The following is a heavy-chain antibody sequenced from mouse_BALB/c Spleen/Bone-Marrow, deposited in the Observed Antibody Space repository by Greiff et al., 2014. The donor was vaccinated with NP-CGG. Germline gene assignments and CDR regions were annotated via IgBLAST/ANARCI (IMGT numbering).Heavy chain of an antibody. J-gene: IGHJ2*01. CDR2: INPYNGDT. D-gene: IGHD2-10*02. V-gene: IGHV1-20*02. CDR1: GYSFTGYF. Sequence: EVNVVESGPELVKPGASVKISCKASGYSFTGYFMNWVVQSHGKSLEWIGRINPYNGDTFYNQKFKGKATLTVDKSSSTAHMELRSLASEDSAVYYCARYGNYPYFDYWGQGTTLTVSS. CDR3: ARYGNYPYFDY.